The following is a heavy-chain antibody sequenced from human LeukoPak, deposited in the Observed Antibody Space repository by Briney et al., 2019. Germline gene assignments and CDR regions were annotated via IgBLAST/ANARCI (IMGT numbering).Heavy chain of an antibody. CDR3: AKDFGRARYGVDI. J-gene: IGHJ3*02. V-gene: IGHV3-23*01. D-gene: IGHD3-10*01. Sequence: GGSLRLSCAASGFTFSNAWMSWVRQAPGKGLEWVSAISGSGGSTYYADSVKGRFTISRDNSKNTLYLQMNSLRAEDTAVYYCAKDFGRARYGVDIWGQGTMVTVSS. CDR2: ISGSGGST. CDR1: GFTFSNAW.